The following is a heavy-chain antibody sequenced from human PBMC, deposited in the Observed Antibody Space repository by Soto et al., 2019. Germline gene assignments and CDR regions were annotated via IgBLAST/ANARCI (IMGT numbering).Heavy chain of an antibody. Sequence: GGSLRLSCAASGFTFSSYAMSWVRQAPGKGLEWVSAISGSGGSTYYADSVKGRFTISRDNSKNTLYLQMNSLRAEDTAVYYCAKSESVLRFLEWLGDRDAFDIWGQGTMVTVSS. CDR2: ISGSGGST. CDR1: GFTFSSYA. D-gene: IGHD3-3*01. J-gene: IGHJ3*02. V-gene: IGHV3-23*01. CDR3: AKSESVLRFLEWLGDRDAFDI.